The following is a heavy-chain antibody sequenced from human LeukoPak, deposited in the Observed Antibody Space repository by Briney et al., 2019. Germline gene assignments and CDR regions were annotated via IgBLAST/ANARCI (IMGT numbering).Heavy chain of an antibody. V-gene: IGHV4-59*08. J-gene: IGHJ4*02. Sequence: PSETLSLTCTVFGGSISSYYWSWIRQPPGKGLEWIGYIYYSGSTNYNPSLKSRVTASVDTSKNQFSLRLSSVTAADTAVYYCARHADYGAYLDYWGQGTLVTVSS. CDR3: ARHADYGAYLDY. D-gene: IGHD4-17*01. CDR1: GGSISSYY. CDR2: IYYSGST.